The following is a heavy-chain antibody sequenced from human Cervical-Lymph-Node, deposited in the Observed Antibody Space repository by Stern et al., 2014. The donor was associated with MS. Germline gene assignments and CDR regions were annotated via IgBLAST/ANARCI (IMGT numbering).Heavy chain of an antibody. V-gene: IGHV4-61*02. Sequence: QVQLQESGPGLVKPSQTLSLTCTVSGGSISNDNFFWSWIRQPAGKGLEWIGRVYLSGSTNYNPSLKSRVTISMDTSMNQFSLKLNSVTAADTAVYYCALGAEWFDPWGQGTLVTVSS. CDR2: VYLSGST. CDR1: GGSISNDNFF. J-gene: IGHJ5*02. CDR3: ALGAEWFDP. D-gene: IGHD1-26*01.